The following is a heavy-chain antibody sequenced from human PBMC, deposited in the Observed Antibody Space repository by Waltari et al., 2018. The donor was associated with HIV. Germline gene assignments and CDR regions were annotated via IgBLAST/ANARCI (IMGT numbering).Heavy chain of an antibody. CDR1: GFTFNSYS. V-gene: IGHV3-21*01. D-gene: IGHD6-13*01. J-gene: IGHJ5*02. CDR3: ARDSRDNSWSLNFFDP. CDR2: ISSSGTFT. Sequence: EVQLVESGGGPVKPGGSLRLSCRASGFTFNSYSLNWVRQAPGKGLEWISSISSSGTFTQYADSVKGRFTISRDNANKSVYLQMNSLRAEDTAVYYCARDSRDNSWSLNFFDPWGQGTLVTVSS.